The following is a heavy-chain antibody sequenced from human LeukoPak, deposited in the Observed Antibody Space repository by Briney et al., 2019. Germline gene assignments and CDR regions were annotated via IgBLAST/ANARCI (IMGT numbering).Heavy chain of an antibody. CDR3: ARGLGSSSWYRQGSSYYFDY. J-gene: IGHJ4*02. V-gene: IGHV4-4*07. CDR2: ISGSGTI. Sequence: SETLSLTCTVSGGSISSYYWSWIRQPPGKGLEWIGRISGSGTITYNPALQSRLSISIDTSKNQFSLKLMSVTAADTAVYYCARGLGSSSWYRQGSSYYFDYWGEGTLVTVSS. CDR1: GGSISSYY. D-gene: IGHD6-13*01.